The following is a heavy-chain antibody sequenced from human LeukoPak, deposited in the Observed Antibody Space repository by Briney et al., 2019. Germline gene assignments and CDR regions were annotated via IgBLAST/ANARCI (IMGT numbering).Heavy chain of an antibody. CDR1: GFTFSSYS. Sequence: GGSLRLSCAASGFTFSSYSMNWVRQAPGKGLEWVSSISSSSSYIYHADSVKGRFTISRDNAKNSLYLQMNSLRAEDTAVYYCASPVGVRVWGQGTMVTVSS. J-gene: IGHJ3*01. CDR3: ASPVGVRV. V-gene: IGHV3-21*01. D-gene: IGHD3-10*01. CDR2: ISSSSSYI.